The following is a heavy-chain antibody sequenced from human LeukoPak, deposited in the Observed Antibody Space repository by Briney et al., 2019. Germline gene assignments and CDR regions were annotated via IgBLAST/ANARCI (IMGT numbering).Heavy chain of an antibody. V-gene: IGHV3-48*03. J-gene: IGHJ6*02. CDR1: GFTFSSYE. CDR2: ISSSGSTI. Sequence: GGSLRLSCAASGFTFSSYEMNWVRQAPGKGLEWVSYISSSGSTIYYADSVKGRFTISRDNAKNSLYLQMNSLRAEDTAVYYCAREGYCGSTSCVYGMDVWGQGTTVTVSS. CDR3: AREGYCGSTSCVYGMDV. D-gene: IGHD2-2*01.